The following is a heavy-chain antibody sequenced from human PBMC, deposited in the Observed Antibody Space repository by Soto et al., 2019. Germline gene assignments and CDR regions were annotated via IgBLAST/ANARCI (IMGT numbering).Heavy chain of an antibody. J-gene: IGHJ5*02. Sequence: TSETLSLTCTVSGGSISSGGYYWSWIRQHPGKGLEWIGYIYYSGSTYYNPSLKSRVTISVDTSKNQFSLKLSSVTAADTAVYYCARVEFNWFDPWGQGTLVTVSS. CDR3: ARVEFNWFDP. CDR2: IYYSGST. CDR1: GGSISSGGYY. V-gene: IGHV4-31*03.